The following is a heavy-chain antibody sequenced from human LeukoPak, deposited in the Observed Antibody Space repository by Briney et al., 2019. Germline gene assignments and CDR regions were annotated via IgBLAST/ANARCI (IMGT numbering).Heavy chain of an antibody. Sequence: GGSLRLSCAASGFTFGSYAMSWVRQAPGKGLEWVSYISSSGSTIYYADSVKGRFTISRDNAKNSLYLQMNSLRAEDTAVYYCARDVTIFGVVIEYHFDYWGQGTLVTVSS. CDR2: ISSSGSTI. D-gene: IGHD3-3*01. J-gene: IGHJ4*02. CDR1: GFTFGSYA. V-gene: IGHV3-48*04. CDR3: ARDVTIFGVVIEYHFDY.